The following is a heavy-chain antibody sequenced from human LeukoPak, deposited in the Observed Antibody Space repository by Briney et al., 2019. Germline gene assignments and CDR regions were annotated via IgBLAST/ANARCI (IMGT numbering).Heavy chain of an antibody. D-gene: IGHD6-13*01. CDR1: GFTLSSYA. Sequence: PGGSLRLSCAASGFTLSSYAMSWVRQTPGKGLEWVSTISGSSGSTYYADSVNGRFTISRDNSKNTLYLQMSSLRAEDTAVYYCAKDVIAAAYYFFDSWGQGTLVTVSS. J-gene: IGHJ4*02. CDR3: AKDVIAAAYYFFDS. CDR2: ISGSSGST. V-gene: IGHV3-23*01.